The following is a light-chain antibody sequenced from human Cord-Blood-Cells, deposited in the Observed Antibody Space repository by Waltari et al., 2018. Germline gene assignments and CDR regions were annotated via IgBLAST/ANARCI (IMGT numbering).Light chain of an antibody. V-gene: IGKV1-39*01. Sequence: DLKMTQSPSSLSASVGDRVTITCQASQSISSYLNWYQQKPGKAPKLLIYAASSLQSGVPARFSGSGSGTDFTLTISSLQPEDFATYYCQQSYSTPYSFGQGTKLEIK. CDR1: QSISSY. CDR3: QQSYSTPYS. J-gene: IGKJ2*03. CDR2: AAS.